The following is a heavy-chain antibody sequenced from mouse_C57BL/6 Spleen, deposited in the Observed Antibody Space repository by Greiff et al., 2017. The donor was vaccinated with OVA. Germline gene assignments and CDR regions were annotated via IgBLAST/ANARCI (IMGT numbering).Heavy chain of an antibody. CDR1: GYSITSGYY. V-gene: IGHV3-6*01. CDR2: ISYDGSN. Sequence: EVKLQESGPGLVKPSQSLSLTCSVTGYSITSGYYWNWIRQFPGNKLEWMGYISYDGSNNYNPSLKNRISITRDTSKNQFFLKLNSVTTEDTATYDCARVDGYDGYCDYWGQGTTLTVSS. D-gene: IGHD2-2*01. CDR3: ARVDGYDGYCDY. J-gene: IGHJ2*01.